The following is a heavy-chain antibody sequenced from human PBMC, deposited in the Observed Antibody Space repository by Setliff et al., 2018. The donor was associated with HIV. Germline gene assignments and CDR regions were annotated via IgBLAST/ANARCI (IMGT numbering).Heavy chain of an antibody. V-gene: IGHV4-59*11. Sequence: SETLSLTCTVSSASIISHYWSWIRQPPGKGLEWIGYIYHSGSTYYNPSLKSRVTISKDTSKNQFSLHLSSVTAADTAVYYCARDTYDSRGYFFGYWGQGTLVTVSS. CDR3: ARDTYDSRGYFFGY. CDR1: SASIISHY. CDR2: IYHSGST. J-gene: IGHJ4*02. D-gene: IGHD3-22*01.